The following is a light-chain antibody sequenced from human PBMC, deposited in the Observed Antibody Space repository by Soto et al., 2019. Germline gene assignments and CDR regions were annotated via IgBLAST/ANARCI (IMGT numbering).Light chain of an antibody. CDR3: QQRRDWPLT. CDR2: DAS. V-gene: IGKV3-11*01. Sequence: EIVLTQSPATLSLSPGESATLSCRASQNVNRYLAWYQQKPGLAPRLLIYDASNRATGIPARFSGRGSGTDFTLTISSLEPEDFPVYYCQQRRDWPLTFGGGTKVDIK. J-gene: IGKJ4*01. CDR1: QNVNRY.